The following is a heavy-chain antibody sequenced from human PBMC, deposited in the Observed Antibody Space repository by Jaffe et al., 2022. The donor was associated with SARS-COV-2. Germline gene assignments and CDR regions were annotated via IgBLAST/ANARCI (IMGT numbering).Heavy chain of an antibody. Sequence: EVQLLESGGGLVQPGGSLRLSCVASGFTFRSYAMSWVRQAPGKGLEWVSCISDSGGSTFYADSVKGRFTISRDNSKNTLSLQTNSLRAEDTAVYYCAKDYGDEFHFDYWGQGTLVTVSS. CDR1: GFTFRSYA. CDR2: ISDSGGST. CDR3: AKDYGDEFHFDY. J-gene: IGHJ4*02. V-gene: IGHV3-23*01. D-gene: IGHD4-17*01.